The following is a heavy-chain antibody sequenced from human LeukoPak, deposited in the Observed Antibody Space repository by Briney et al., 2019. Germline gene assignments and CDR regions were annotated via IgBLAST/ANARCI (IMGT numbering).Heavy chain of an antibody. Sequence: SETLSLTCTVSGGSISSYYWSWIRQPAGKGLEWIGRIYTSGSTNYNPSLKSRVTISVDTSKNQFSLKLSSVTAADTAVYYCATTGQQQAFDIWGQGTMVTVSS. CDR1: GGSISSYY. CDR2: IYTSGST. CDR3: ATTGQQQAFDI. V-gene: IGHV4-4*07. D-gene: IGHD6-13*01. J-gene: IGHJ3*02.